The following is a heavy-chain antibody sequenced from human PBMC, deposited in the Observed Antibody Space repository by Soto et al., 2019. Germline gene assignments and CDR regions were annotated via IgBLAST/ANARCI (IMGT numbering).Heavy chain of an antibody. CDR2: IKQDGSEK. D-gene: IGHD1-7*01. J-gene: IGHJ6*02. V-gene: IGHV3-7*05. CDR3: ARAGTTFDYYYYYGMDV. Sequence: GGSLRLSCAASGFTFSSYWMSWVRQAPGKGLEWVANIKQDGSEKYYVDSVKGRFTISRDNAKNSLYLQMNSLRAEDTAVYYCARAGTTFDYYYYYGMDVWGQGTTVTVSS. CDR1: GFTFSSYW.